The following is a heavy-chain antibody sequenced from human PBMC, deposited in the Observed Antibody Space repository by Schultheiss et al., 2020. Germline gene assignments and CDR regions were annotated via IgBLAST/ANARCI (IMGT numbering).Heavy chain of an antibody. CDR3: ARDLGMDV. CDR2: IYHSGST. V-gene: IGHV4-39*07. Sequence: SQPLSLTCTVSGGSISSSSYYWGWIRQPPGKGLEWIGEIYHSGSTNYNPSLKSRVTISVDKSKNQFSLKLSSVTAADTAVYYCARDLGMDVWGQGTTVTVSS. J-gene: IGHJ6*02. CDR1: GGSISSSSYY.